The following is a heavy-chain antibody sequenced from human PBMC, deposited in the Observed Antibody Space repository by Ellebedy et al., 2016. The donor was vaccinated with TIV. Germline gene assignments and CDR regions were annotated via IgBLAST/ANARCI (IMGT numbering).Heavy chain of an antibody. CDR3: ARDPWISGRFDS. J-gene: IGHJ4*02. CDR1: GGSIGSYY. Sequence: MPSETLSLTCSVSGGSIGSYYWSWIRQSPGKGLEWIGYIHNSGTTNYNPSLKSRVTISVDTSRNQFSLRVSSVTTADTAVYYCARDPWISGRFDSWGQGALVTVSS. CDR2: IHNSGTT. V-gene: IGHV4-59*13. D-gene: IGHD6-19*01.